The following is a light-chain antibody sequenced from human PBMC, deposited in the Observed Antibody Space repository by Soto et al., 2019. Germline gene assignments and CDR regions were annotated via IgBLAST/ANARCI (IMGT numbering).Light chain of an antibody. V-gene: IGKV1-5*03. CDR2: KAS. Sequence: DIQMTQSPSTLSASVGDRVTITCRASQSISSWLAWYQQKPGKVPKLLIYKASSLERGVPSRFSGSGSGTEFNLAISSLQPDDLATYYCQQYDSYSWTFGQGTKVEIK. CDR3: QQYDSYSWT. J-gene: IGKJ1*01. CDR1: QSISSW.